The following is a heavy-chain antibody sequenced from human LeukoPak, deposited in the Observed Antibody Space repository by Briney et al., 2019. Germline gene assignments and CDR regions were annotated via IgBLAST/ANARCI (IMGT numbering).Heavy chain of an antibody. J-gene: IGHJ6*04. V-gene: IGHV3-9*01. CDR3: ARDRIAAAGRLTPEENYYYYGMDV. CDR2: ISWNSGGI. D-gene: IGHD6-13*01. Sequence: GRSLRLSCAASGFTFDDYAMHWVRQAPGKGLEWVSGISWNSGGIGYADSVKGRFTISRDNAKNSLYLQMNSLRAEDTALYYCARDRIAAAGRLTPEENYYYYGMDVWGKGTTVTVSS. CDR1: GFTFDDYA.